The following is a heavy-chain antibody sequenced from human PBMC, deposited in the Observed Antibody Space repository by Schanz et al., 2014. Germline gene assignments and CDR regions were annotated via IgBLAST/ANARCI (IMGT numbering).Heavy chain of an antibody. Sequence: QVHLVQSGAEVKKPGSSVKVSCKASGGTFSSDTFSWVRQAPGQGLEWMGWISPYNGNTNYAQKLQGRVTMTADTSTSTAYMDLSSLRSEDTAVYYCARGYGDSPTDFWGQGTLVTVSS. V-gene: IGHV1-69*08. J-gene: IGHJ4*02. CDR2: ISPYNGNT. CDR1: GGTFSSDT. CDR3: ARGYGDSPTDF. D-gene: IGHD4-17*01.